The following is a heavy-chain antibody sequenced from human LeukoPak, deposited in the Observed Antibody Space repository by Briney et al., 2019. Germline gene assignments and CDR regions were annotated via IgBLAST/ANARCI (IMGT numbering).Heavy chain of an antibody. V-gene: IGHV1-69*01. J-gene: IGHJ3*02. CDR1: GGTFSSYA. CDR2: IIPIFGTA. Sequence: ASVKVSCEASGGTFSSYAISWVRQAPGQGLEWMGGIIPIFGTANYAQKFQGRVTITADESTSTAYMELSSLRSEDTAVYYCARDLTSYCGGDSYSEACDIWGQGTMVTVSS. D-gene: IGHD2-21*02. CDR3: ARDLTSYCGGDSYSEACDI.